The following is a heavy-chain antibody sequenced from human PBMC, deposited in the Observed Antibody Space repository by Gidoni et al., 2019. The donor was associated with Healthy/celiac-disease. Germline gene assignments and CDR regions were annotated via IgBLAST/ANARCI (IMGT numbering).Heavy chain of an antibody. Sequence: QVQLQESGPGLVKPSQTLSLTCTVSGGSISSGGYYWSWIRQHPGKGLEWIGYIYYSGSTYYNPSLKSRVTISVDTSKNQFSLKLSSVTAADTAVYYCARSFTEFMVRGVNPPPTGVWFDPWGQGTLVTVSS. J-gene: IGHJ5*02. CDR3: ARSFTEFMVRGVNPPPTGVWFDP. V-gene: IGHV4-31*03. CDR2: IYYSGST. D-gene: IGHD3-10*01. CDR1: GGSISSGGYY.